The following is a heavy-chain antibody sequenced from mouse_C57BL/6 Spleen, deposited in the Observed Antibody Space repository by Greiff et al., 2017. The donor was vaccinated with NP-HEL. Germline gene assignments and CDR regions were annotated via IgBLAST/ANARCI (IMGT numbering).Heavy chain of an antibody. Sequence: VQLQQPGAELVRPGSSVKLSCKASGYTFTSYWMHWVKQRPIQGLEWIGNIDPSDSETHYNQKFKDKATLTVDKSSSTAYMQLSSLTSEDSAVYYCAAGTQGAWFAYWGQGTLVTVSA. V-gene: IGHV1-52*01. CDR2: IDPSDSET. D-gene: IGHD4-1*01. CDR3: AAGTQGAWFAY. CDR1: GYTFTSYW. J-gene: IGHJ3*01.